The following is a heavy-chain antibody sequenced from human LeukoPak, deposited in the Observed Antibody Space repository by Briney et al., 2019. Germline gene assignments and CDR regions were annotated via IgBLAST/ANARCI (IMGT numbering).Heavy chain of an antibody. CDR1: GFTFSSYA. Sequence: GGSLRLSCAASGFTFSSYAMSWVRQAPGKGLGWVSVISGSGGSTYYADSVKGRFTISRDNSKNTLYLQMNSLRAEDTAVYYCAREGLVDTIFGVQTPNWFDPWGQGTLVTVSS. J-gene: IGHJ5*02. D-gene: IGHD3-3*01. V-gene: IGHV3-23*01. CDR3: AREGLVDTIFGVQTPNWFDP. CDR2: ISGSGGST.